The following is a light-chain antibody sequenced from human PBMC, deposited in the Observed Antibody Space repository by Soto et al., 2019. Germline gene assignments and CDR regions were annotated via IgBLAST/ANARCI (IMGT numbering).Light chain of an antibody. CDR3: AAWDDTVRSYV. V-gene: IGLV1-47*01. Sequence: QSVLTQPSSVSGTPGQGVTISCSGSISNIGNNYVYWFQQLPGTAPKVLSNRNDQRPSGVPDQFSGSKSGTSASLAISGLRSEDEADYYCAAWDDTVRSYVFGTGTKLTVL. CDR2: RND. J-gene: IGLJ1*01. CDR1: ISNIGNNY.